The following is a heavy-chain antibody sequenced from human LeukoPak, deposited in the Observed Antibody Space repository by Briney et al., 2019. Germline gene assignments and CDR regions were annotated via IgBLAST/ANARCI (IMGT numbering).Heavy chain of an antibody. Sequence: GGSLRLSCAASGFTFSSYAMSWVRQAPGKGLEWVSAFSGSGGSTYYADSVKGRFTISRDNSKNTLYLQMNSLRAEDTAVYYCAKGKLRYFDWSPPGPWGQGTLVTVSS. CDR3: AKGKLRYFDWSPPGP. V-gene: IGHV3-23*01. CDR1: GFTFSSYA. CDR2: FSGSGGST. D-gene: IGHD3-9*01. J-gene: IGHJ5*02.